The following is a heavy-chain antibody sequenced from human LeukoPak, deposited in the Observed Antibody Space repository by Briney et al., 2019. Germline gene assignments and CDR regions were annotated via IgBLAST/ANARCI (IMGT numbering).Heavy chain of an antibody. J-gene: IGHJ3*02. Sequence: GGSLRLSCAASGFTFDDYVMNWVRQAPGKGLEWVSGISWNSGTIGYADSVKGRFTISRDNAKNSLYLQMNSLRAEDTALYYCVKGAAYHLGDAFDIWGQGTMVTVFS. CDR3: VKGAAYHLGDAFDI. D-gene: IGHD2-15*01. CDR2: ISWNSGTI. CDR1: GFTFDDYV. V-gene: IGHV3-9*01.